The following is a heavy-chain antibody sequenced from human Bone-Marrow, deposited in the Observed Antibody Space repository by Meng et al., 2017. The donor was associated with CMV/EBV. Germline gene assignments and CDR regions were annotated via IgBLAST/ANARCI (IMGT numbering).Heavy chain of an antibody. Sequence: QGRLVRSWAQVKKPGSSVKVSCKASGYTFTGYYMHWVRQAPGQGLEWMGRINPNSGATEYAQNFQGRVTMTRDTSISTAYMELSRLRSDDTAVYYCARDSRHCTSASCYSWYFDLWGRGTLVTVSS. J-gene: IGHJ2*01. CDR3: ARDSRHCTSASCYSWYFDL. CDR1: GYTFTGYY. V-gene: IGHV1-2*06. D-gene: IGHD2-2*02. CDR2: INPNSGAT.